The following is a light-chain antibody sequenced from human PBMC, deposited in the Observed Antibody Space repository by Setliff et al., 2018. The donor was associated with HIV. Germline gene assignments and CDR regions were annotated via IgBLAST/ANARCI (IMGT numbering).Light chain of an antibody. CDR3: SSYTNTNTGV. CDR1: TSDFPNYDY. V-gene: IGLV2-14*01. Sequence: QSALSQPRSVSGSPGQSITISCTGITSDFPNYDYVSWYQQHPGKAPKLMIYEVSNRPSGVSNRFSGSKSGNTASLTISGLQAEDEADYYCSSYTNTNTGVFGTGTKVTVL. J-gene: IGLJ1*01. CDR2: EVS.